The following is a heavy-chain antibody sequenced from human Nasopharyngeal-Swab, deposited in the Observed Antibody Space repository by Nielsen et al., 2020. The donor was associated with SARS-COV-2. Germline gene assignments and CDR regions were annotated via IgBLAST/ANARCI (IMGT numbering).Heavy chain of an antibody. V-gene: IGHV4-34*01. J-gene: IGHJ4*02. CDR3: ARAVEMAAILDY. D-gene: IGHD5-24*01. CDR2: INHSGST. Sequence: SETLSLTCAVYGGSFSGYYWSWIRQPPGKGLEWIGEINHSGSTNYSPSLKSRVTISVDTSKNQFSLKLSSVTAADTAVYYCARAVEMAAILDYWGQGTLVTVSS. CDR1: GGSFSGYY.